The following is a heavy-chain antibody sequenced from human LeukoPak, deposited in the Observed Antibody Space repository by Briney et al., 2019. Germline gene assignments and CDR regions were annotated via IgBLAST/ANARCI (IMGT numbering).Heavy chain of an antibody. D-gene: IGHD2-2*01. CDR1: DDSISTYY. CDR2: IHTSGST. J-gene: IGHJ4*02. CDR3: AGRGSSTSWSFDL. V-gene: IGHV4-4*07. Sequence: PSETLSLTCTVSDDSISTYYWSWIRQPAGKGLEWIGQIHTSGSTIYDPSLKSRVAMSVDTSKNHFSLKLNSVTAADTAVYYCAGRGSSTSWSFDLWGQGTLVTVSS.